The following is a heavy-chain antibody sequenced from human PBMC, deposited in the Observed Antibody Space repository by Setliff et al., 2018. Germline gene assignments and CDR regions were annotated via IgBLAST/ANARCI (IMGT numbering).Heavy chain of an antibody. D-gene: IGHD1-7*01. CDR3: ARNAITGTTKKYYYYMDV. CDR1: GGTFSSLA. Sequence: SVKVSCKASGGTFSSLAITWVRQAPGQGLEWMGGTIPLLPLPNYAVKFQGRVTFTADKSTSTAYMELTSLTSEDTAVYYCARNAITGTTKKYYYYMDVWGQGTTVTVSS. CDR2: TIPLLPLP. V-gene: IGHV1-69*10. J-gene: IGHJ6*03.